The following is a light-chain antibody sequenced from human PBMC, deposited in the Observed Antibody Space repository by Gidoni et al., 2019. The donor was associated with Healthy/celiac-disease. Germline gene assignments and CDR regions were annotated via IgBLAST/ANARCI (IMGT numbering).Light chain of an antibody. Sequence: QSPLTQPPSASRSPGQSVTISCTGTSSDVGSYNYVSWYQQHPGKAPKLMIYEVSKRTSGVPDRFCGSKAGNTASLTVSVLQAEDEADYYCSSYAGSNNYVFGTGTKVTVL. J-gene: IGLJ1*01. V-gene: IGLV2-8*01. CDR3: SSYAGSNNYV. CDR1: SSDVGSYNY. CDR2: EVS.